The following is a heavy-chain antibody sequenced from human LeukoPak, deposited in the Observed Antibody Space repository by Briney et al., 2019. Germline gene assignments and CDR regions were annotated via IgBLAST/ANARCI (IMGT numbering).Heavy chain of an antibody. CDR2: IWYDGSNR. J-gene: IGHJ4*02. Sequence: PGRSLRLSCAASGFTFRVNGMHGVRQAPGKGLEGVAIIWYDGSNRYYADSVKGRFTISRDNSKNTLFLQMNSLTAEDTAVYYCARDQGTSVTAMVGGHFDYWGPGTLVTVSS. CDR1: GFTFRVNG. CDR3: ARDQGTSVTAMVGGHFDY. V-gene: IGHV3-33*01. D-gene: IGHD4-17*01.